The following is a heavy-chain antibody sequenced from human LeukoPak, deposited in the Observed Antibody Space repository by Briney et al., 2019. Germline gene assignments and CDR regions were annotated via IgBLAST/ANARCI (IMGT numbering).Heavy chain of an antibody. Sequence: GGSLRLSCAASGFTFSSYDMHWVRQAPGKGLEWVSAICTAGDTYYPGSVKGRFTISRENAKNSLYLQMNSLRAGDTAVYYCARGDYVWGSYDYWGQGTLVTVSS. CDR3: ARGDYVWGSYDY. D-gene: IGHD3-16*01. J-gene: IGHJ4*02. V-gene: IGHV3-13*01. CDR2: ICTAGDT. CDR1: GFTFSSYD.